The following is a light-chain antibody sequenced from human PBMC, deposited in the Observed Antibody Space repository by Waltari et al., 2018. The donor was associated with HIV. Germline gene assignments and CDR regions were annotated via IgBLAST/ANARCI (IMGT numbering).Light chain of an antibody. Sequence: QSVLTQPPSAYGTPGQRVTISCSGSSSNIGSNYVYWYQQLPGTAPKILIYRNNPRPSGVPDRFSGSKSGTSASLAISGVRSEDEADYYCAAWDDSLLYVFGTGTKVTVL. CDR3: AAWDDSLLYV. CDR2: RNN. J-gene: IGLJ1*01. CDR1: SSNIGSNY. V-gene: IGLV1-47*01.